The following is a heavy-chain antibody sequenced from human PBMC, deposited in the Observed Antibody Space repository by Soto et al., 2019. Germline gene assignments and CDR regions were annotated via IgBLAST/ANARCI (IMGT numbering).Heavy chain of an antibody. V-gene: IGHV4-31*03. CDR1: GASISNTGNY. J-gene: IGHJ4*02. Sequence: QVHLQESGPGLLKPSQTLSLTCTVSGASISNTGNYWGWIRQSPGKGLEWIGYIYPRGSTSYSPSLRSRLSTSVDTSQNLFSLSLNSVTVADTAVYYCARGYYGSGSYFQAYYDYWGQGTLVTVSS. CDR2: IYPRGST. D-gene: IGHD3-10*01. CDR3: ARGYYGSGSYFQAYYDY.